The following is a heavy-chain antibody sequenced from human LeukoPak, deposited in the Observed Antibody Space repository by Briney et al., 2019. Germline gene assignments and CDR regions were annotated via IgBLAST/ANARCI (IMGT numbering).Heavy chain of an antibody. CDR1: GFTFSSYA. D-gene: IGHD2-15*01. J-gene: IGHJ4*02. CDR3: TRVRCSGGTCYSSDY. V-gene: IGHV3-23*01. Sequence: EGSLRLSCAASGFTFSSYAMSWVRQAPGKGLEWVSAISGSGGSTYYADTVKGRFTISRDNAKNSLFLQMNSLRAEDTAVYYCTRVRCSGGTCYSSDYWGQGTLVTVST. CDR2: ISGSGGST.